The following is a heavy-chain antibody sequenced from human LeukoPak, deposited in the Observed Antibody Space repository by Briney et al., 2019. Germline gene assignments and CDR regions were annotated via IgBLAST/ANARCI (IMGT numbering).Heavy chain of an antibody. CDR1: GGSFSGYY. D-gene: IGHD4-17*01. CDR2: INHSGST. V-gene: IGHV4-34*01. CDR3: ARLDYGDYSVDYYYYMDV. J-gene: IGHJ6*03. Sequence: ASETLSLTCAVYGGSFSGYYWSWIRQPPGKGLEWIGEINHSGSTNYNPSLKSRVTISVDTSKNQFSLKLSSVTAADTAVYYCARLDYGDYSVDYYYYMDVWGKGTTVTISS.